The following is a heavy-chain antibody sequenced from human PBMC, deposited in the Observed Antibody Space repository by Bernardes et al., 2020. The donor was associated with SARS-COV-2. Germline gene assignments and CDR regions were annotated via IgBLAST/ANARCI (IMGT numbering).Heavy chain of an antibody. Sequence: SETLSLTCAVSGCSIGSDNWWGWVRLPPGQGLEWIGEISHTGNTFYNPSLKSLVTISLDKSKNYFSLRLNSVTAADTAVYYCARHLFLVIPGAAGPAAAAVGLDSWGQGTLVTVSS. V-gene: IGHV4-4*02. D-gene: IGHD3-22*01. J-gene: IGHJ4*02. CDR1: GCSIGSDNW. CDR2: ISHTGNT. CDR3: ARHLFLVIPGAAGPAAAAVGLDS.